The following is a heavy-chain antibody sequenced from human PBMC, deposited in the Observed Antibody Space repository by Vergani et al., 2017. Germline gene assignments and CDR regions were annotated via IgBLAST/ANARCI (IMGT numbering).Heavy chain of an antibody. CDR1: GYTFSNYY. Sequence: QVQVVQSGAELKKSGASVKVSCKTSGYTFSNYYMPWVRRAPGQGLEWMGIINPSGGHTNYAQKFQGSVTRTSDTSTSTVYMELSSMRSEDTSIYYCARVHYGILTGYRYWGQGTLVTVSA. CDR3: ARVHYGILTGYRY. V-gene: IGHV1-46*03. J-gene: IGHJ4*02. D-gene: IGHD3-9*01. CDR2: INPSGGHT.